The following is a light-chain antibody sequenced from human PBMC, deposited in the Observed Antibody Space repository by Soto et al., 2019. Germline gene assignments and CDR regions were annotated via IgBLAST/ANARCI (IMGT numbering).Light chain of an antibody. J-gene: IGKJ5*01. CDR1: QSLSGGF. CDR3: QQNGSLPIT. V-gene: IGKV3-20*01. CDR2: SAT. Sequence: EIELTQSPGTLSLSPGERATLSCRASQSLSGGFLAWFQQKPGQTPRLLIYSATNKATGLPDRFSGSGSGTDFTLTISRLEPEDFVMYYCQQNGSLPITFGQGTRLEIK.